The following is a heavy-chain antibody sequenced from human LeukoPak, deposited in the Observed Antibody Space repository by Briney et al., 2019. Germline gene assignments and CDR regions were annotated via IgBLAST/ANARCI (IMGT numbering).Heavy chain of an antibody. J-gene: IGHJ3*02. V-gene: IGHV3-66*01. CDR1: GFTFSSYG. CDR3: ARSGVYDSSGYLDAFDI. Sequence: GGSLRLSCAASGFTFSSYGMSWVRQAPGKGLEWVSVIYSGGSTYYADSVKGRFTISRDNSKNTLYLQMNSLRAEDTAVYYCARSGVYDSSGYLDAFDIWGQGTMVTVSS. D-gene: IGHD3-22*01. CDR2: IYSGGST.